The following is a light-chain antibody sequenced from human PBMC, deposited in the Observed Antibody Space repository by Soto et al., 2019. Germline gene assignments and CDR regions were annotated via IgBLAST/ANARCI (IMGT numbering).Light chain of an antibody. CDR2: AAS. J-gene: IGKJ1*01. CDR3: LLDYAYFWA. Sequence: AIQLTRSPSSLSASVGDRVPITCRASQGIRSALGWYQQKPGKVPKLLIYAASTLQSGVPSRFSGSGFGTDFTLTINSLQPEDFATYYCLLDYAYFWAFGQGTKG. CDR1: QGIRSA. V-gene: IGKV1-6*01.